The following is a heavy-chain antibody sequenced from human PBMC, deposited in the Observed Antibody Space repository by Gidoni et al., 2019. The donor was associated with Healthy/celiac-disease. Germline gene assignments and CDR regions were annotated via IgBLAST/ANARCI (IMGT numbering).Heavy chain of an antibody. CDR1: GFTFSSYG. Sequence: QVQLVESGGGVVQPGRSLRLSCAASGFTFSSYGMHWVRQAPGKGLEWVAVIWYDGSNKYYADSVKGRFTISRDNSKNTLYLQMNSLRAEDTAVYYCARDPWRWELQMLFDYWGQGTLVTVSS. CDR2: IWYDGSNK. CDR3: ARDPWRWELQMLFDY. D-gene: IGHD1-26*01. V-gene: IGHV3-33*01. J-gene: IGHJ4*02.